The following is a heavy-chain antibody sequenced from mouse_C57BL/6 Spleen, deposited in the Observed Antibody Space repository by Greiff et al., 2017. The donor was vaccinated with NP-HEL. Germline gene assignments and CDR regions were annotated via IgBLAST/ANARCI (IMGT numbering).Heavy chain of an antibody. J-gene: IGHJ2*01. CDR3: ARRGDY. CDR2: LYPSDSET. Sequence: VKLQESGAELVRPGSSVTLSCKASGYTFTSYWMDWVKQRPGQGLEWIGNLYPSDSETHYNQKFKDKATLTVDKSSSTAYMQLSSLTSEDSAVYYCARRGDYWGKGTTLTVSS. V-gene: IGHV1-61*01. CDR1: GYTFTSYW.